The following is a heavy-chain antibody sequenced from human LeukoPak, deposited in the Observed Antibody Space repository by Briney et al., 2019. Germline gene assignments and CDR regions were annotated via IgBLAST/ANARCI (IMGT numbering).Heavy chain of an antibody. Sequence: QSGGSLRLSCAASGFTFSSYAMSWVRQAPGKGLEWVANIKQDGSEKYYVDYVKGRFTISRDNAKNSLYLQMNSLRAEDTAVYYCARLNGWAARGGYWFDPWGQGTLVTVSS. J-gene: IGHJ5*02. V-gene: IGHV3-7*01. CDR3: ARLNGWAARGGYWFDP. CDR2: IKQDGSEK. CDR1: GFTFSSYA. D-gene: IGHD3-16*01.